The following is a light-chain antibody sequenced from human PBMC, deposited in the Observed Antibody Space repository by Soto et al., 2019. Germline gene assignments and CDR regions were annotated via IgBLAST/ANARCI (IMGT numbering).Light chain of an antibody. J-gene: IGKJ3*01. CDR2: GAS. Sequence: EIVMTQSPATLSVSPGERTTLSCRASQSVSRILAWYQQKPGQAPRLLIYGASSRATGIAARFSGSGSGTDFTLTISSLEPEDFAVYYCQHRFNWPFTFGPGTKVDIK. V-gene: IGKV3D-15*01. CDR1: QSVSRI. CDR3: QHRFNWPFT.